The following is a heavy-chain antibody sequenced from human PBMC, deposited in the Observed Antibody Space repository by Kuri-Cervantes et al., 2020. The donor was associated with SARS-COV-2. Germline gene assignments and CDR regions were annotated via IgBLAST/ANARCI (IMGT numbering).Heavy chain of an antibody. CDR2: INPNSGGT. CDR3: ARKSIAARPSPYYYYYMDV. D-gene: IGHD6-6*01. Sequence: ASVKVCCKASGYTFTDYYMHWVRQAPGQGLEWMGWINPNSGGTNYTQKFQGRVTMTRDTSISTGYMDLSRLRSDDTAVYYCARKSIAARPSPYYYYYMDVWGKGTTVTVSS. J-gene: IGHJ6*03. V-gene: IGHV1-2*02. CDR1: GYTFTDYY.